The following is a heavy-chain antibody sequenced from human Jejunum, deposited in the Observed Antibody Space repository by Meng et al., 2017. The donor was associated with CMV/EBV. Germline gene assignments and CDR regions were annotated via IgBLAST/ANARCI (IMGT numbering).Heavy chain of an antibody. V-gene: IGHV2-5*02. D-gene: IGHD5-12*01. J-gene: IGHJ4*02. Sequence: PWKGSGSHLVKPTQTLTLTCILSEFSPSTSGEGVGWIRQPPGKALEWLALIYRGDDKRYSPSLNSRLTIAKDTSKNEVVLTLTNMGPIDTGTYYCAHFVGGYPSRPDYWGQGTLVTVSS. CDR1: EFSPSTSGEG. CDR2: IYRGDDK. CDR3: AHFVGGYPSRPDY.